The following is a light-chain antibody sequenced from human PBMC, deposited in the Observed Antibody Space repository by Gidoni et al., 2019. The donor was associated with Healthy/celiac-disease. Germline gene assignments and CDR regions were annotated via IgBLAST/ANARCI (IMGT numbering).Light chain of an antibody. Sequence: EIVLTQSPGTLSLSPGERATLSCRASQSVSSSYLAWYQQKPGQAPRLLIDGASSRATGIPDRFSGSGSGTDFTLTISRLEPEDFAVYYCQQYGSSPVTFGQXTKLEIK. J-gene: IGKJ2*01. CDR3: QQYGSSPVT. CDR2: GAS. V-gene: IGKV3-20*01. CDR1: QSVSSSY.